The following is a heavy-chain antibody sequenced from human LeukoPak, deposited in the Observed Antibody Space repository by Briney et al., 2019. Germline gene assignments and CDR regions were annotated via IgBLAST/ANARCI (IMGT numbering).Heavy chain of an antibody. CDR3: ARASSPPERPGWSHFGY. CDR2: IYSGGST. J-gene: IGHJ4*02. D-gene: IGHD6-19*01. V-gene: IGHV3-53*01. Sequence: GGSLRLSCAASGFTVSSNYMSWVRQAPGKGLEWVSVIYSGGSTYYADSVKGRFTISRDNSKNTLYLQMNSLRAEDTAVYYCARASSPPERPGWSHFGYWGQGTLVTVSS. CDR1: GFTVSSNY.